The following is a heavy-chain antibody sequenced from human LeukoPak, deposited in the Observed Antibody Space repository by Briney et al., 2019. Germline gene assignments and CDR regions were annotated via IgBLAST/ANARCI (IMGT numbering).Heavy chain of an antibody. CDR1: GYSFTSYW. D-gene: IGHD2-2*01. CDR3: AKLTFVQTTADIEIAVLTAFFDS. V-gene: IGHV5-51*01. CDR2: MYPGDSDT. J-gene: IGHJ4*02. Sequence: GESLKISCKGSGYSFTSYWIGWVRQMPGKGLELMGVMYPGDSDTRYRPSFQGHVTISADKSISTTSLQWSSLQASDTAMYYCAKLTFVQTTADIEIAVLTAFFDSWGQGTLVTVSS.